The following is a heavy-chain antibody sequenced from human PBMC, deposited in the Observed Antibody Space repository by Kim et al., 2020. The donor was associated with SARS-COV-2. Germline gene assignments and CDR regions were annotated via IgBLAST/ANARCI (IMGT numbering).Heavy chain of an antibody. J-gene: IGHJ3*02. CDR3: ARDTPGQKAFDI. V-gene: IGHV6-1*01. Sequence: VYSVTVKSRVTINPDTSTNQFSLQLNSVTAEDTAVYYCARDTPGQKAFDIWGQGTMVTVS.